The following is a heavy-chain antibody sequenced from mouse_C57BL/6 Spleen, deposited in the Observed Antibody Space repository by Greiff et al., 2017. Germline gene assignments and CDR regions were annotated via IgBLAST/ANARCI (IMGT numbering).Heavy chain of an antibody. D-gene: IGHD2-14*01. J-gene: IGHJ4*01. CDR3: ARGYGGYAMDY. CDR1: GYTFTSYW. Sequence: VKLVESGAELVMPGASVKLSCKASGYTFTSYWMHWVKQRPGQGLEWIGEIDPSDSYTNYNQKFKGKSTLTVDKSSSTAYMQLSSLTSEDSAVYYCARGYGGYAMDYWGQGTSVTVSS. V-gene: IGHV1-69*01. CDR2: IDPSDSYT.